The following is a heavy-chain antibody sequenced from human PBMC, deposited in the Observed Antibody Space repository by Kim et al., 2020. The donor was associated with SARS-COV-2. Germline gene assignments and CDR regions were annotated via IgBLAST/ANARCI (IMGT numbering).Heavy chain of an antibody. J-gene: IGHJ3*01. V-gene: IGHV3-7*01. CDR1: GFTFDRYW. CDR3: ARGGEYAFDV. Sequence: GGSLRLSCAASGFTFDRYWMRWVRQAPGKGLEWVASLKQDGSAKNYVDAVKGRFTISRDNAKNSVYLQMNSLRVEDTAMYYCARGGEYAFDVWGQGTMVT. CDR2: LKQDGSAK.